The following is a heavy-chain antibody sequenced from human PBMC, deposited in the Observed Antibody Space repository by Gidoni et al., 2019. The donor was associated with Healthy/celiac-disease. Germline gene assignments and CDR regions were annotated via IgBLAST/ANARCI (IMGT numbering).Heavy chain of an antibody. CDR3: ARDGGYGSGSYPFDY. CDR1: GFTFRSYS. J-gene: IGHJ4*02. D-gene: IGHD3-10*01. V-gene: IGHV3-21*01. CDR2: ISSSSSYI. Sequence: EVQLVESGGGLVKPGGSLRLSCAASGFTFRSYSMNWVRQAPGKGLEWVSSISSSSSYIYYADSVKGRFTISRDNAKNSLYLQMNSLRAEDTAVYYCARDGGYGSGSYPFDYWGQGTLVTVSS.